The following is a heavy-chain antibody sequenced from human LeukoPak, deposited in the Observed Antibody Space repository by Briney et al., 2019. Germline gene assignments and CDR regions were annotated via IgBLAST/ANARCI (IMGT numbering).Heavy chain of an antibody. D-gene: IGHD1-26*01. V-gene: IGHV4-59*08. Sequence: SETLSLTCIVSGASISDYYWNWIRQPPGKGLEWIGSIYYNGNTNQNPSLKSRPTMSLDTSKSQFSLKLTSATAADTAMYYCARGSPARASPLGYWGQGTLVTVSS. CDR1: GASISDYY. CDR2: IYYNGNT. CDR3: ARGSPARASPLGY. J-gene: IGHJ4*02.